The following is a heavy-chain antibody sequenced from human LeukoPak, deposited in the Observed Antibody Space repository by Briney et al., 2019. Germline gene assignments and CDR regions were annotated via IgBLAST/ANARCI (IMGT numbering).Heavy chain of an antibody. CDR1: GYTLTSYY. V-gene: IGHV1-2*02. D-gene: IGHD4-11*01. CDR3: ARDAIVRDYSNSDY. J-gene: IGHJ4*02. CDR2: INPNSGGT. Sequence: GASVKVSCKASGYTLTSYYMHWVRQAPGQGLEWMGWINPNSGGTNYAQKFQGRVTMTRDTSISTAYMELSRLTSDDTAVYYCARDAIVRDYSNSDYWGQGTLVTVSS.